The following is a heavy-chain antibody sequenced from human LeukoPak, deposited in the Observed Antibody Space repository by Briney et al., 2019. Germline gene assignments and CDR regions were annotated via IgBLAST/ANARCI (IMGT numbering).Heavy chain of an antibody. Sequence: GGSLRLSCAASGFAFSSSWMSWVRQAPGKGLEWVANINKDATAKYYVDPVTGRFTISRDNAKNSLYLQMNGLRAEDTAVYYCAREDWFHFDYWGQGALVTVSS. CDR3: AREDWFHFDY. J-gene: IGHJ4*02. CDR2: INKDATAK. CDR1: GFAFSSSW. V-gene: IGHV3-7*03. D-gene: IGHD3-10*01.